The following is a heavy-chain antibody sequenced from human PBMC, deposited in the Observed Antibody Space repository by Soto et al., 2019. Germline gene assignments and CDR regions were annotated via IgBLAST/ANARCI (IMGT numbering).Heavy chain of an antibody. CDR2: INSDGSST. D-gene: IGHD6-19*01. J-gene: IGHJ2*01. CDR1: GFTFSSYW. Sequence: EVQLVESGGGLVQPGGSLRLSCAASGFTFSSYWMHWVRQAPGKGLVWVSRINSDGSSTSYADSVKGRFTISRDNAKNTLYLQINSLGAEDTAMYDCARVRIAVDHRYRYFDLWCRGTLGTVSS. V-gene: IGHV3-74*01. CDR3: ARVRIAVDHRYRYFDL.